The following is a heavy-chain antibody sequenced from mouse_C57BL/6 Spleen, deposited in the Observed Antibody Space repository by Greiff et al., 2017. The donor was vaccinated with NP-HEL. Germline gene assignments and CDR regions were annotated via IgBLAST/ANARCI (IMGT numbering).Heavy chain of an antibody. CDR2: INPNNGGT. CDR3: ARIDYSNSYYFDY. CDR1: GYTFTDYN. V-gene: IGHV1-22*01. D-gene: IGHD2-5*01. Sequence: VQLQQSGPELVKPGASVKMSCKASGYTFTDYNMHWVKQSHGKSLEWIGYINPNNGGTSYNQKFKGKATLTVNKSSSTAYMELRSLTSEDSAVYYCARIDYSNSYYFDYWGQGTTLTVSS. J-gene: IGHJ2*01.